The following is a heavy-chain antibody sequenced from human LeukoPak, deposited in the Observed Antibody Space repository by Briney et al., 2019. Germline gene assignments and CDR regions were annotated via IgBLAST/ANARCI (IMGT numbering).Heavy chain of an antibody. D-gene: IGHD2-2*02. CDR1: GGSISSSSYY. V-gene: IGHV4-39*01. CDR2: IYYSGST. J-gene: IGHJ4*02. Sequence: PSETLSLTCTVSGGSISSSSYYWGWIRQPPGKGLEWIGSIYYSGSTYYNPSLKSRVTISVDTSKNQFSLKLSSVTAADTAVYYCARFAGYCSSTSCYTIDYWGQGTLVTVSS. CDR3: ARFAGYCSSTSCYTIDY.